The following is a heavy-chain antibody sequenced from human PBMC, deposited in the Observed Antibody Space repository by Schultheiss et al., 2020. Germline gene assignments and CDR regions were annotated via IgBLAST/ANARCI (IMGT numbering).Heavy chain of an antibody. CDR2: IWYDGSNK. CDR1: GFTVSSNY. CDR3: ARPEYTSSYYFDY. Sequence: GGSLRLSCAASGFTVSSNYMSWVRQAPGKGLEWVSVIWYDGSNKYYADSVKGRFTISRDNSKNTLYLQMNSLRADDTAVYYCARPEYTSSYYFDYWGQGTLVTVSS. J-gene: IGHJ4*02. D-gene: IGHD6-6*01. V-gene: IGHV3-33*08.